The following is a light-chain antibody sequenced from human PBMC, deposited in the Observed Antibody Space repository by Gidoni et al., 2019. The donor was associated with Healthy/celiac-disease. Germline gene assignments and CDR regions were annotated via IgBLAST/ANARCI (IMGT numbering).Light chain of an antibody. V-gene: IGLV1-40*01. J-gene: IGLJ2*01. CDR1: SSTIGAGYD. CDR2: GHS. Sequence: QSVLTQPPSVSGAPGQGVTIPCTGSSSTIGAGYDVHWYQQLPGTAPKLLIYGHSNRPSGVPDRFSGSKSGTSASLAITGLPAEDEADYYCQSYDSSLSGVVFGGGTKLTVL. CDR3: QSYDSSLSGVV.